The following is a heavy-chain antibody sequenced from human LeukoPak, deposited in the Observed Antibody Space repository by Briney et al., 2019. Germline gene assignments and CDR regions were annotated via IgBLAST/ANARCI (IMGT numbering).Heavy chain of an antibody. J-gene: IGHJ5*02. V-gene: IGHV4-59*01. Sequence: SETLSLTCTVSGGSISSYYWSWIRQPPGKGLEWIGYIYYSGSTNYNPSHKSRVTISVDTSKNQFSLKLSSVTAADTAVYYCARTRIWNGELSFHNWFDPWGQRTLVTVSS. D-gene: IGHD3-16*01. CDR2: IYYSGST. CDR1: GGSISSYY. CDR3: ARTRIWNGELSFHNWFDP.